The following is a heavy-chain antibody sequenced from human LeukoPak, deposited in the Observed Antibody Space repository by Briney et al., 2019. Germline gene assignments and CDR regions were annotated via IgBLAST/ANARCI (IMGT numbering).Heavy chain of an antibody. CDR2: MNSDGSTI. CDR1: GFTFSTYV. CDR3: ARYYGAGTYGFDI. J-gene: IGHJ3*02. V-gene: IGHV3-74*03. Sequence: GGSLRLSCAASGFTFSTYVMHWARQAPGKGLMWVSRMNSDGSTITYADSVKGRFTISRDNAKNTLYLQMNSLRGEDTAVYYCARYYGAGTYGFDIWGQGTMVIVSS. D-gene: IGHD3-10*01.